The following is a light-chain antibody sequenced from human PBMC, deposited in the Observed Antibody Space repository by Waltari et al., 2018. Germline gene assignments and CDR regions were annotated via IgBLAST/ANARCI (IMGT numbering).Light chain of an antibody. CDR1: SSDVCGDDS. V-gene: IGLV2-14*03. Sequence: QSALSQPASVSGSPGQSITISCTGSSSDVCGDDSVSWYQDHPGQAPKVIIYDVNNRPSGVSDRFSGSKSGNTASLTISGLQAEDEANYYCCSQSSYNGVIFGGGTKLTVL. CDR3: CSQSSYNGVI. CDR2: DVN. J-gene: IGLJ2*01.